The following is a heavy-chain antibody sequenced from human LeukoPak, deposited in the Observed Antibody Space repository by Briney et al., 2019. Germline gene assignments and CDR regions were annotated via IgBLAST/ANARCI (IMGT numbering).Heavy chain of an antibody. J-gene: IGHJ5*02. CDR3: ARGRKHIVVVTGWFDP. V-gene: IGHV4-61*02. CDR2: IYTSGST. D-gene: IGHD2-21*02. CDR1: GGSISSGSYY. Sequence: PSQTLSLTCTVSGGSISSGSYYWSWIRRPAGKGLEWIGRIYTSGSTNYNPSLKSRVTISVDTSKNQFSLKLRSVTAADTAVYYCARGRKHIVVVTGWFDPWGQGTLVTVSS.